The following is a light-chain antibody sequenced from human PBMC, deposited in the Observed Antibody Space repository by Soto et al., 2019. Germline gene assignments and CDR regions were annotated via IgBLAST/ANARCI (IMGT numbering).Light chain of an antibody. V-gene: IGKV3-15*01. CDR3: QQYNNWPPDT. Sequence: EIVMTQSPATLSVSPGERATLSCRASQSVSSYLAWYQQKPGQAPRLLIYGASTGATGIPARFSGSGSGTEFILTISSLQSEDFAVYYCQQYNNWPPDTFGGGTKVDIK. CDR2: GAS. CDR1: QSVSSY. J-gene: IGKJ4*01.